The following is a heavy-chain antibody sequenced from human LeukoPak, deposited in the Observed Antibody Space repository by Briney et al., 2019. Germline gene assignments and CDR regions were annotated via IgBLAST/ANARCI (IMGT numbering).Heavy chain of an antibody. CDR2: IKSKTDGGTT. Sequence: GGSLRLSCAASGFTFNNAWMSWVRQAPGKGLDWVGRIKSKTDGGTTDYAAPVKGRFTISRDDSKNTLYLQMNSLRAEDTAVYYCARCSSTSCFNWFDPWGQGTLVTVSS. CDR1: GFTFNNAW. V-gene: IGHV3-15*01. D-gene: IGHD2-2*01. J-gene: IGHJ5*02. CDR3: ARCSSTSCFNWFDP.